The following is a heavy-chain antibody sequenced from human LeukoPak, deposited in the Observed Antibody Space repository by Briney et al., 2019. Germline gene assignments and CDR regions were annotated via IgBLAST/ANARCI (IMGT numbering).Heavy chain of an antibody. CDR2: ISYDGSNK. CDR3: ARVSSRYSYGLYY. Sequence: PGGSLRLSCAASGFTFSSYAMHWVRQAPGKGLEWVAVISYDGSNKYYADSVKGQFTISRDNSKNTLYLQMNSLRAEDTAVYYCARVSSRYSYGLYYWGQGTLVTVSS. V-gene: IGHV3-30*04. J-gene: IGHJ4*02. CDR1: GFTFSSYA. D-gene: IGHD5-18*01.